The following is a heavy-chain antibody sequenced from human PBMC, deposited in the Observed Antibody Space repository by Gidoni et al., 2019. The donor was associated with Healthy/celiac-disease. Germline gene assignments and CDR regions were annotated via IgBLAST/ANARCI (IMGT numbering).Heavy chain of an antibody. CDR2: ITHSGST. V-gene: IGHV4-34*01. CDR3: ARGRGGNWNVRNQNNWFDP. CDR1: GGSFSGYY. D-gene: IGHD1-20*01. J-gene: IGHJ5*02. Sequence: QVQLQQRGAGPSNPSETLSLICAVYGGSFSGYYWSCLRHPPGEGQEWFGEITHSGSTNYTPSRKSRVTISGDTSKNQFSLKLSSVTAADTAVYYCARGRGGNWNVRNQNNWFDPWGQGTLVTVSS.